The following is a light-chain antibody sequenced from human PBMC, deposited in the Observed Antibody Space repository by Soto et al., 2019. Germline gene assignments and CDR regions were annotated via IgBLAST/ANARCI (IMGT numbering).Light chain of an antibody. Sequence: QSVLTQPPSASGTPGQRVTISCSGSSSNIGSNYVYWYQQLPGTAPKLLIYRNNQRPSGVPDRFSGSKSGTSASLAISGLRSEDEAYYYCAAWDDSFSAPLYVSGTGTEVTVL. V-gene: IGLV1-47*01. CDR3: AAWDDSFSAPLYV. CDR2: RNN. J-gene: IGLJ1*01. CDR1: SSNIGSNY.